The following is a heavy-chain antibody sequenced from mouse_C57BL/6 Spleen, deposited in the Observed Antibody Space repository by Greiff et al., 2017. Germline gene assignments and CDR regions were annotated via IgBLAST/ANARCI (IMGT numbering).Heavy chain of an antibody. CDR3: ARGGYYSPFDY. V-gene: IGHV1-47*01. CDR2: FHPYNDDT. Sequence: QVQLQQSGAELVKPGASVKMSCKASGYTFTTYPIEWMKQNHGKSLEWIGNFHPYNDDTKYNEKLKGKATLTVDKSSSTYYLELSRLPSDDSAVYCCARGGYYSPFDYWGKGTTLTVSS. CDR1: GYTFTTYP. D-gene: IGHD2-3*01. J-gene: IGHJ2*01.